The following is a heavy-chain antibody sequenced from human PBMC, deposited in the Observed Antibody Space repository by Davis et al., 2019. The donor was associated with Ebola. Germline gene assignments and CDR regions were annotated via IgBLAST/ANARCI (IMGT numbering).Heavy chain of an antibody. D-gene: IGHD6-6*01. CDR1: GGSISGYS. CDR3: ASTYSSSSSATFDY. V-gene: IGHV4-30-2*01. J-gene: IGHJ4*02. CDR2: IYDSGGT. Sequence: PSETLSLTCTVSGGSISGYSWSWIRQPPGKGLEWIGYIYDSGGTYYNPSLKSRVTISVDRSKNQFSLKLSSVTAADTAVYYCASTYSSSSSATFDYWGPGTLVTVSS.